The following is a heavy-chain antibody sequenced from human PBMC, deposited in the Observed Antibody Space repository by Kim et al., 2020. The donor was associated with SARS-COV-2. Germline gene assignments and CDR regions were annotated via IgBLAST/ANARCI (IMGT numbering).Heavy chain of an antibody. CDR3: ARLGSGSLYYYYYGMDV. D-gene: IGHD1-26*01. CDR1: GGSISSSSYY. CDR2: IYYSGST. J-gene: IGHJ6*02. Sequence: SETLSLTCTVSGGSISSSSYYWGWIRQPPGKGLEWIGSIYYSGSTYYNPSLKSRVTISVDTSKNQFSLKLSSVTAADTAVYYCARLGSGSLYYYYYGMDVWGQGTTVTVSS. V-gene: IGHV4-39*01.